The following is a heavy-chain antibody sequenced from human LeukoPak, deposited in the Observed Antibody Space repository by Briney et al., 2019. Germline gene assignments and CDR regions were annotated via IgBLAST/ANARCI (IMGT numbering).Heavy chain of an antibody. Sequence: GGSLRLSRAASGFTFSSYAMSWLRQAPAKGLEWVSAISGSGGSTYYADSVKGRFTISRDNSKNTLYLQMNSLRAEDTAVYYCARGAYSNYGSYFDYWGQGTLVTVSS. D-gene: IGHD4-11*01. CDR3: ARGAYSNYGSYFDY. J-gene: IGHJ4*02. CDR2: ISGSGGST. V-gene: IGHV3-23*01. CDR1: GFTFSSYA.